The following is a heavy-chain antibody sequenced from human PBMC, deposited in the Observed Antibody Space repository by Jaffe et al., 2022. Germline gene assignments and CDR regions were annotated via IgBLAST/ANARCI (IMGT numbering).Heavy chain of an antibody. CDR3: AKDTSGPTYYYGSGSYYRVFDY. D-gene: IGHD3-10*01. J-gene: IGHJ4*02. V-gene: IGHV3-23*01. CDR1: GFTFSSYA. CDR2: ISGSGGST. Sequence: EVQLLESGGGLVQPGGSLRLSCAASGFTFSSYAMSWVRQAPGKGLEWVSAISGSGGSTYYADSVKGRFTISRDNSKNTLYLQMNSLRAEDTAVYYCAKDTSGPTYYYGSGSYYRVFDYWGQGTLVTVSS.